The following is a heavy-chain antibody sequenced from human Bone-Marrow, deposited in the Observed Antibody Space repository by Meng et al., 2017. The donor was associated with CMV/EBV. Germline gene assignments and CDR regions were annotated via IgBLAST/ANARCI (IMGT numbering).Heavy chain of an antibody. Sequence: SGFTFSSYSMNWVRQAPGKGLEWVSSISSSSSYIYYADSVKGRFTISRDNAKNSLYLQMNSLRAEDTAVYYCARDSTYSVSGDMDVWGQGTTVTVSS. CDR1: GFTFSSYS. V-gene: IGHV3-21*01. J-gene: IGHJ6*02. CDR3: ARDSTYSVSGDMDV. D-gene: IGHD3-10*01. CDR2: ISSSSSYI.